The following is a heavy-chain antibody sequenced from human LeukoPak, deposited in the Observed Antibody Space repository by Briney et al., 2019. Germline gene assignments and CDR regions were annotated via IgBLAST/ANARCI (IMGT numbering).Heavy chain of an antibody. CDR3: AKDIALVSGTGSYFDY. Sequence: QSGGSLRLFCAASGFTFDDYAMHWVRQVPGKGLEWVSGISWNSGSIGYADSVKGRFTISRDNAKNSLYLQMNSLRTEDTALYYCAKDIALVSGTGSYFDYWGQGTLVTVSS. CDR2: ISWNSGSI. J-gene: IGHJ4*02. CDR1: GFTFDDYA. V-gene: IGHV3-9*01. D-gene: IGHD3-10*01.